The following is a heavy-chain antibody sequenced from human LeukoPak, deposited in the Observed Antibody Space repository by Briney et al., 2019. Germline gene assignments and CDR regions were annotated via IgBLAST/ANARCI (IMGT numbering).Heavy chain of an antibody. J-gene: IGHJ4*02. V-gene: IGHV1-18*01. CDR2: ISAYNGNT. Sequence: GASVKVSCKASGCTFTSYGISWVRQAPGQGLEWMGWISAYNGNTNYAQKLQGRVTMTTDTSTSTAYMELRSLRSDDTAVYYCARDTSRISKLIQLWLIDYWGQGTLVTVSS. CDR3: ARDTSRISKLIQLWLIDY. D-gene: IGHD5-18*01. CDR1: GCTFTSYG.